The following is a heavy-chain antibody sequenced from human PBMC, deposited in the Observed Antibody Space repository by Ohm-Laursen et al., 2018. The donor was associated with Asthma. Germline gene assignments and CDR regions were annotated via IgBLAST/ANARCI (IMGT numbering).Heavy chain of an antibody. D-gene: IGHD1-26*01. V-gene: IGHV3-23*01. CDR2: IGHDGHDA. CDR3: GKGQWEYDY. CDR1: GFTFNFFA. Sequence: SLRLSCTASGFTFNFFAMSWVRQAPGKGLEWVSGIGHDGHDAYYAGSVKGRFSISRDNSKNTVYLQMNSLRAEDTAVYYCGKGQWEYDYWGQGTLVTVSS. J-gene: IGHJ4*02.